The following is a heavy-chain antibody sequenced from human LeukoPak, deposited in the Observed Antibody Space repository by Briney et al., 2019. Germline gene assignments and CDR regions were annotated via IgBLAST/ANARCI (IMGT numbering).Heavy chain of an antibody. D-gene: IGHD2-15*01. J-gene: IGHJ5*02. CDR3: ARDLRWDCSGGSCYQFDP. CDR2: IYYSGST. CDR1: GGSISSSSYY. V-gene: IGHV4-39*07. Sequence: PSETLSLTCTVSGGSISSSSYYWGWIRQPPGKGLEWIGSIYYSGSTYYNPSLKSRVTISVDTSKNQFSLKLSSVTAADTAVYYCARDLRWDCSGGSCYQFDPWGQGTLVTVSS.